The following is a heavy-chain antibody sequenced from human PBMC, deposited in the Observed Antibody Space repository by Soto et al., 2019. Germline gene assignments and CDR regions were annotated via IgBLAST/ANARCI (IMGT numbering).Heavy chain of an antibody. Sequence: RRTLSLTSAASGGSSSSCIWGSSGRQPPGKGLEWIGEIYHSGSTNYNPSLKSRVTISVDKSKNQFSLKLSSVTAADTAVYYCARAKWTTVTTSFDYWGQGTLVTVSS. J-gene: IGHJ4*02. V-gene: IGHV4-4*03. CDR1: GGSSSSCIW. D-gene: IGHD4-17*01. CDR2: IYHSGST. CDR3: ARAKWTTVTTSFDY.